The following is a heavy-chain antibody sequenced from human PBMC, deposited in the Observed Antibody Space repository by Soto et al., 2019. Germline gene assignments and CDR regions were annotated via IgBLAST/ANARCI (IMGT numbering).Heavy chain of an antibody. CDR3: VKQLDYYYYGMDV. D-gene: IGHD1-1*01. Sequence: PGGSMRLSCATSGFTFGSYAMTWVRQAPAKGLEWVSAISGSGASTYYADSVKGRFTISRDNSKNTLYLQMNSLRVEDTAVYYCVKQLDYYYYGMDVWGQGTTVTVSS. CDR2: ISGSGAST. V-gene: IGHV3-23*01. CDR1: GFTFGSYA. J-gene: IGHJ6*02.